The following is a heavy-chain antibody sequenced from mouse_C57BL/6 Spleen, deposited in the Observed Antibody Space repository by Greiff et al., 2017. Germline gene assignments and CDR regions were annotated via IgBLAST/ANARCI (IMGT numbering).Heavy chain of an antibody. Sequence: DVKLQESGPELVKPGASVKISCKASGYSFTGYYMNWVKQSPEKSLEWIGEINPSTGGTTYNQKFKAKATLTVDKSSSTAYMQLKSLTSEDSAVYYCASYDYDEGDFDYWGQGTTLTVSS. CDR2: INPSTGGT. J-gene: IGHJ2*01. V-gene: IGHV1-42*01. D-gene: IGHD2-4*01. CDR1: GYSFTGYY. CDR3: ASYDYDEGDFDY.